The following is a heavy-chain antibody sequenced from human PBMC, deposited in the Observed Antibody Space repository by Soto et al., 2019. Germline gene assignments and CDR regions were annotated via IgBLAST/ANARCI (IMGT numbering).Heavy chain of an antibody. Sequence: ASVKVSCKASGYTFTSYGISWVRQAPGQGLEWMGWISAYNGNTNYAQKLQVRVTMTTDTSTSTAYMELRSLRSDDTAVYYCARLRYCVGDCYDYYYYYGMDVWGQGTTVTVSS. CDR3: ARLRYCVGDCYDYYYYYGMDV. V-gene: IGHV1-18*01. D-gene: IGHD2-21*02. CDR2: ISAYNGNT. CDR1: GYTFTSYG. J-gene: IGHJ6*02.